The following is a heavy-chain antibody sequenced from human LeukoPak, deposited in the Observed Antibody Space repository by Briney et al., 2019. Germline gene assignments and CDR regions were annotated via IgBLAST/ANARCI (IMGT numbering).Heavy chain of an antibody. Sequence: ASVKVSCKASGYTFTSYYMHWVRQAPGQGLEWMGIINPSGGSTSYAQKFQGRVTMTGDTSTSTVYMELSSLRSEDTAVYYCARGRSTNTAMVRPPFDYWGQGTLVTVSS. J-gene: IGHJ4*02. CDR2: INPSGGST. V-gene: IGHV1-46*01. CDR1: GYTFTSYY. D-gene: IGHD5-18*01. CDR3: ARGRSTNTAMVRPPFDY.